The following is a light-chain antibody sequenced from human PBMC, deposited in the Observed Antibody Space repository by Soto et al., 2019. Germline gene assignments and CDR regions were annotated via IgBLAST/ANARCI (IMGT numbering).Light chain of an antibody. V-gene: IGKV1-33*01. Sequence: DLQMTQSPSSLSASVGDRVTITCQASQDISNYLNWYQQKPGKAPKLLIYDASNLETGVPSRFSGSGSGTDFTFTISSLQPEDIATYYCQQYDNLHLYTFGQGTKLEIK. J-gene: IGKJ2*01. CDR2: DAS. CDR3: QQYDNLHLYT. CDR1: QDISNY.